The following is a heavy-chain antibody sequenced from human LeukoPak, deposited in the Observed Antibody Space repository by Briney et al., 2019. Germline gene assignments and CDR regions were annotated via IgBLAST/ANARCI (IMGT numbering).Heavy chain of an antibody. J-gene: IGHJ4*02. Sequence: GGSLRLSCAASGFTFSSYSMNWVRQAPGKGLEWVSSISSSSSYIYYADSVKGRFTISRDNAKNSLYLQMNSLRAEDTAVYYCAREQEDTAMGGFDYWGQGTLVTVSS. CDR1: GFTFSSYS. D-gene: IGHD5-18*01. CDR3: AREQEDTAMGGFDY. CDR2: ISSSSSYI. V-gene: IGHV3-21*01.